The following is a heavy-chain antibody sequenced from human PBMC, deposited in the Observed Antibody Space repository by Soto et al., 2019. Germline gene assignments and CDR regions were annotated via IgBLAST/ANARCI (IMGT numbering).Heavy chain of an antibody. CDR3: ARDRSGWYDF. D-gene: IGHD6-19*01. V-gene: IGHV1-18*01. J-gene: IGHJ5*01. CDR2: IRPHNGDT. Sequence: QVQLVQSAAEVGKPGTSVNVSCKASGYTFTTIRLSWVRQSPGQGLEWMGRIRPHNGDTQYAQKFQGRLTMTADTSTTTAYMEVSSLRPDDTAVFFCARDRSGWYDFWGQGTLVTVSS. CDR1: GYTFTTIR.